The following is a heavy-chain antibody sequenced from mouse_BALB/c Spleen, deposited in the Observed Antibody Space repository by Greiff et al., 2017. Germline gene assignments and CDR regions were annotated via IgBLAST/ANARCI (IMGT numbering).Heavy chain of an antibody. J-gene: IGHJ4*01. V-gene: IGHV5-17*02. Sequence: EVKLVESGGGLVQPGGSRKLSCAASGFTFSSFGMHWVRQAPEKGLEWVAYISSGSSTIYYADTVKGRFTISRDNPKNTLFLQMTSLRSEDTAMYYCAREGGNGLYAMDYWGQGTSVTVSS. CDR1: GFTFSSFG. CDR3: AREGGNGLYAMDY. CDR2: ISSGSSTI. D-gene: IGHD1-1*02.